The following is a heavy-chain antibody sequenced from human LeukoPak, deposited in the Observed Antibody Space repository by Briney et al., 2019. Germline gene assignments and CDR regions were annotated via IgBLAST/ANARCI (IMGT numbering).Heavy chain of an antibody. CDR1: GYTFISYA. Sequence: ASVKVSCKASGYTFISYAMNWVRQAPGQGLEWMGWINTNTANPTYAQGFTGRFVFSLDTSVSTAYLQISSLKAEDTAVYYCARDPETTVTTSVDYWGQGTLVTVSS. J-gene: IGHJ4*02. D-gene: IGHD4-17*01. CDR3: ARDPETTVTTSVDY. V-gene: IGHV7-4-1*02. CDR2: INTNTANP.